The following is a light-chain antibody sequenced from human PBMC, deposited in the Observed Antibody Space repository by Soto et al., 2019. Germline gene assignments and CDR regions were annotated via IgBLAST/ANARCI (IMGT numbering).Light chain of an antibody. V-gene: IGKV2-28*01. Sequence: DLVMTQSPLSLPVTPGEPASISCRSSQSLLHSNGYNYLDWYLQKPGQSPQLMVYLGSNRASGVPDRFSGSGSGTDFTLKISRVEAEDVGVYYCMQALQTPITFGRGTRLDIK. CDR3: MQALQTPIT. J-gene: IGKJ5*01. CDR2: LGS. CDR1: QSLLHSNGYNY.